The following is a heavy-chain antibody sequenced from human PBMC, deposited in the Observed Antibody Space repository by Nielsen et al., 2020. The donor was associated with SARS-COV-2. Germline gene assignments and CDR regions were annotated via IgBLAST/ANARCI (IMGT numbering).Heavy chain of an antibody. V-gene: IGHV1-8*01. CDR1: GYTFTSYD. CDR2: MSTNSGNI. D-gene: IGHD5-24*01. J-gene: IGHJ5*02. Sequence: ASVKVSCKASGYTFTSYDINWVRQAPGQGLEWMGWMSTNSGNIGYAQKFQGRLTVTRNTSISTVYMELSSLRSDDTAVYFCAREDVGRDGTSWLDHWGQGALVTVSS. CDR3: AREDVGRDGTSWLDH.